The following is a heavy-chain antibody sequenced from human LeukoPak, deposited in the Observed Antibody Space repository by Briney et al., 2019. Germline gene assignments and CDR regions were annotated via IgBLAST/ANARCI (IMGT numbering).Heavy chain of an antibody. D-gene: IGHD3-16*01. CDR1: GFSFSSYA. CDR3: AKWPEGAMDYFDY. J-gene: IGHJ4*02. CDR2: ISGDGTRT. V-gene: IGHV3-23*01. Sequence: GGSLRLSCAASGFSFSSYAMTWARQAPVKGLEWVSAISGDGTRTYYADSVKGRFTISRDNSKNTLYLEMSSLRVEGTAIYYCAKWPEGAMDYFDYWGQGTLVTVSS.